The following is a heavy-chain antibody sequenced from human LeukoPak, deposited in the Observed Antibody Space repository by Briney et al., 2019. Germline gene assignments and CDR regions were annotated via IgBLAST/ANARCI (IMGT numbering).Heavy chain of an antibody. J-gene: IGHJ6*02. CDR3: ARDPVVVVAATYYYYGMDV. D-gene: IGHD2-15*01. Sequence: GASVTVSCKASGGTFSSYAISWVRQAPGQGLEWMGGIIPIFGTANYAQKFQGRVTITADESTSTAYMELSSLRSEDTAVYYCARDPVVVVAATYYYYGMDVWGQGTTVTVSS. CDR2: IIPIFGTA. V-gene: IGHV1-69*13. CDR1: GGTFSSYA.